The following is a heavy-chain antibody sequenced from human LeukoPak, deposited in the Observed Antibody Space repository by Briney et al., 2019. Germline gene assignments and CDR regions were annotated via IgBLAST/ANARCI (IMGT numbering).Heavy chain of an antibody. CDR1: GFTFSRYE. D-gene: IGHD6-13*01. CDR2: VSSSGSTI. Sequence: GGALRLSCAASGFTFSRYEMNWVRQAPGKGLDWVSYVSSSGSTIYYADSVKGRFTISRDNAKNSLYLQMNSLRAEDTAVYYCAKRIAAAGTYYYYYYYMDVWGKGTTVTISS. J-gene: IGHJ6*03. V-gene: IGHV3-48*03. CDR3: AKRIAAAGTYYYYYYYMDV.